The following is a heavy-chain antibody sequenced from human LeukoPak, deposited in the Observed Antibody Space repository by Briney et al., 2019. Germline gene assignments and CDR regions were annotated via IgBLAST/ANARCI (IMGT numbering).Heavy chain of an antibody. Sequence: PSETLSLTCTVSGGSISGYYWSWIRQPPGKGLEWIGYIYTSGSTNYNPSLKSRVTISVDTSKNQFSLKLSSVTAADTAVYYCARLSPSIAAAVPYYYYYMDVRGKGTTVTVSS. CDR1: GGSISGYY. CDR3: ARLSPSIAAAVPYYYYYMDV. V-gene: IGHV4-4*09. J-gene: IGHJ6*03. D-gene: IGHD6-13*01. CDR2: IYTSGST.